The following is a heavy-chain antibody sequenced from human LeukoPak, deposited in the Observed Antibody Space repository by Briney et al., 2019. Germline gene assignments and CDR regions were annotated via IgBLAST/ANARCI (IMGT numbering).Heavy chain of an antibody. Sequence: GGSLRLSCAASGFTVSSNYMSWVRQAPGKGLEWVSVIYSGGSTYYADSVKGRFTISRDNSKNSLYLQMNSLRAEDTAVYYCARADSSIAARLSRSSIFNYYYYMDVWGKGTTVTVSS. V-gene: IGHV3-53*01. CDR1: GFTVSSNY. D-gene: IGHD6-6*01. CDR2: IYSGGST. J-gene: IGHJ6*03. CDR3: ARADSSIAARLSRSSIFNYYYYMDV.